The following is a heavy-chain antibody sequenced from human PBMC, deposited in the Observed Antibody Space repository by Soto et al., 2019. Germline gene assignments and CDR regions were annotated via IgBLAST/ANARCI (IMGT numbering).Heavy chain of an antibody. CDR2: IDASRTHI. CDR1: GFSFRTVN. V-gene: IGHV3-21*01. D-gene: IGHD2-2*01. J-gene: IGHJ5*02. CDR3: VRTQYHFLVDP. Sequence: GRSLTLSCAASGFSFRTVNMIWLRLAPGKGLEWVSSIDASRTHIYYADSVKGRFTISRDNGKSSLYLQMDSLRAEDTALYYCVRTQYHFLVDPWAQGT.